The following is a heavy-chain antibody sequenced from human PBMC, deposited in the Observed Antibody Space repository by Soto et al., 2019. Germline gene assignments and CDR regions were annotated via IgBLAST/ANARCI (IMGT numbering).Heavy chain of an antibody. D-gene: IGHD6-19*01. CDR1: RVAFSKFI. Sequence: SVKVSCKASRVAFSKFIVTWVRQAPVLGLEWVGGIIPIFGTANYAQKFQGRVTTTADESTSTSYMEVNNLRSEDTAVYYCAKVRYSSPMGYYYGMDVWGQGTTVTVSS. CDR3: AKVRYSSPMGYYYGMDV. J-gene: IGHJ6*02. V-gene: IGHV1-69*13. CDR2: IIPIFGTA.